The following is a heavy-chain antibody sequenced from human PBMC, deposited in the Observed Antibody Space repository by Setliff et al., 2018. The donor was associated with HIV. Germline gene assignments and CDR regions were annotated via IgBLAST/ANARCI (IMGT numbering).Heavy chain of an antibody. D-gene: IGHD3-9*01. CDR1: GGSFSGYY. Sequence: PSETLSLTCAVYGGSFSGYYWTWIRQSPGKGLAWNGQINHSGSTNCNPSLKSRVTILVDSSRNQFSLRLSSVTAADTAVYYCARHRYYDILFDPWGQGTLVTVSS. CDR2: INHSGST. CDR3: ARHRYYDILFDP. J-gene: IGHJ5*02. V-gene: IGHV4-34*01.